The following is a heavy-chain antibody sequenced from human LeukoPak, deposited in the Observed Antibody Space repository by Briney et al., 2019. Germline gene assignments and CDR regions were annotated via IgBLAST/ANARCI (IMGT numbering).Heavy chain of an antibody. CDR2: INHSGST. Sequence: PSETLSLTCAVYGGSFSGYYWSWIRQPPGKGLEWIGEINHSGSTNYNPSLKSRVTISVDTSKNQFSLKLSSVTAADTAVYYCARGRRGYSYGPGSASFDYWGQGTLVTVSS. V-gene: IGHV4-34*01. CDR1: GGSFSGYY. J-gene: IGHJ4*02. CDR3: ARGRRGYSYGPGSASFDY. D-gene: IGHD5-18*01.